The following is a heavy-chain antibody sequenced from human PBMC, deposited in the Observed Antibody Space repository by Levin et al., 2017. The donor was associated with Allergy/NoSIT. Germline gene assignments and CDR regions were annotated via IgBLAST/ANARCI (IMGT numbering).Heavy chain of an antibody. D-gene: IGHD3-10*01. CDR2: IYYSGST. V-gene: IGHV4-31*03. Sequence: LRLSCTVSGGSISSGGYYWSWIRQHPGKGLEWIGYIYYSGSTYYNPSLKSRVTISVDTSKNQFSLKLSSVTAADTAVYYCASQTMVRGIIINAIAFDIWGQGTLVTVSS. CDR3: ASQTMVRGIIINAIAFDI. J-gene: IGHJ3*02. CDR1: GGSISSGGYY.